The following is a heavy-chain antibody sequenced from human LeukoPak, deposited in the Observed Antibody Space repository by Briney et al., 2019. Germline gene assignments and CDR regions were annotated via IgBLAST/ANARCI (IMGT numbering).Heavy chain of an antibody. J-gene: IGHJ4*02. CDR1: GGTFSSYA. CDR2: IIPIFGTA. Sequence: SVKVSCKASGGTFSSYAISWVRQAPGQGLEWMGGIIPIFGTANYAQKFQGRVTITADESTSTAYMELSSLRSEDTAVYYCARGAQMYYYDSSGYYFDYWGQGTLVTVSS. V-gene: IGHV1-69*01. CDR3: ARGAQMYYYDSSGYYFDY. D-gene: IGHD3-22*01.